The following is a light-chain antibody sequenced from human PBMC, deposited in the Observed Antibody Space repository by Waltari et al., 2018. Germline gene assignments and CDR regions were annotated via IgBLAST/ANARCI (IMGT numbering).Light chain of an antibody. CDR3: AAWDDSVTGEV. V-gene: IGLV1-47*01. J-gene: IGLJ3*02. Sequence: QSVLTQQPSMSGTPGQRVTISCSGSRSNIGNKYVCVYQPLPGTAPKLLIYNSDQRPSGVPDRFSGSTSGTSASLAISGLRSEDDGDYYCAAWDDSVTGEVFGGGTRLTVL. CDR1: RSNIGNKY. CDR2: NSD.